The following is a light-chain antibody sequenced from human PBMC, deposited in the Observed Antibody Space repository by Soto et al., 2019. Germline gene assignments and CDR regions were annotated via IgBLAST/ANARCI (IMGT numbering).Light chain of an antibody. Sequence: EIVMTQSPAILSVSPGERATLSCRASQSVSSNLGWYQQKPGQAPRLLIYGASTRATGIPASFSGSGSGTEFTLTISSLQSEDFAVYYCQQYNNWPLTFGQGTKVEVK. CDR1: QSVSSN. CDR2: GAS. CDR3: QQYNNWPLT. J-gene: IGKJ1*01. V-gene: IGKV3-15*01.